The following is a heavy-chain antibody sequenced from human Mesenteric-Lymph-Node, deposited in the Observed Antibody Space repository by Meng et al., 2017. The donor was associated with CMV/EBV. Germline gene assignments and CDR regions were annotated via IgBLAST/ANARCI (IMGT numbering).Heavy chain of an antibody. CDR1: GGTFSSYV. V-gene: IGHV1-69*10. Sequence: SVKVSCKASGGTFSSYVISWVRQAPGQGLEWMGGIIPALGITNYVQKFLDRVTITADKSTSTAYMELSTLRSDDTAVYYCVEGVAAGIFGSGYFDYWGQGTLVTVSS. D-gene: IGHD6-13*01. CDR3: VEGVAAGIFGSGYFDY. J-gene: IGHJ4*02. CDR2: IIPALGIT.